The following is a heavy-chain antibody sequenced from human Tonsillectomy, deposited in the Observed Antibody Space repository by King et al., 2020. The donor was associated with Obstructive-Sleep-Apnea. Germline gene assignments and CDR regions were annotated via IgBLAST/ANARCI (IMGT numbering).Heavy chain of an antibody. Sequence: VQLQESGPGLVKPSQTLSLTCTVSGDSISSDSYSWSWIRQHPGRGLEWIGHIYYSGSTYYNPALESRLSMSVDTSKNQFSLKLTSVTAADTAVYYCAREVSVSLTTDGPNWFDPWGQGILVTVSS. CDR1: GDSISSDSYS. D-gene: IGHD1-14*01. CDR2: IYYSGST. J-gene: IGHJ5*02. CDR3: AREVSVSLTTDGPNWFDP. V-gene: IGHV4-31*03.